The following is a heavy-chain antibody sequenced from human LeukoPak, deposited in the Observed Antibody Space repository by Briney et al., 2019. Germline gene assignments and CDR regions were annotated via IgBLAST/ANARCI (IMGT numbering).Heavy chain of an antibody. CDR1: GFTFSTSW. Sequence: PGGSLRLSCAASGFTFSTSWMTWVRQAPGKGLEWVVNIEQDGSEKYYVDSVKGRFTVSRDNAKNSLYLQMNSLRAEDTAVYYCARAQSGFWSGYCFDYWGQGTLVTVSS. J-gene: IGHJ4*02. V-gene: IGHV3-7*01. D-gene: IGHD3-3*01. CDR2: IEQDGSEK. CDR3: ARAQSGFWSGYCFDY.